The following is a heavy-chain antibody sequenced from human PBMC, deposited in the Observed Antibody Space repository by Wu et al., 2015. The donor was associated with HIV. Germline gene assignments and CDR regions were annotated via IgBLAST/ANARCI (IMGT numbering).Heavy chain of an antibody. D-gene: IGHD2-8*02. J-gene: IGHJ1*01. Sequence: QVHLLQSGAEVKKPGASVKVSCKVSGDTLNKLSIHWVRQAPGKGLEWVGGFDPEHGRKVYTQKYQDRVIMTEDTSINTAHIVLNSLRSEDTAVYYCASKFRDVWSIGLQDWGQGTLVSVYS. CDR2: FDPEHGRK. V-gene: IGHV1-24*01. CDR3: ASKFRDVWSIGLQD. CDR1: GDTLNKLS.